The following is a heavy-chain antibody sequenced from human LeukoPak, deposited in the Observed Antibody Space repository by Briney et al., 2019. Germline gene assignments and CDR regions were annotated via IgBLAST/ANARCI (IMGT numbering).Heavy chain of an antibody. V-gene: IGHV4-4*09. Sequence: PSETLSLICTVSGGSISTYYWSWIRRPPGKGLEWIGYIYTSRSTDYNPSLKSRVTISLDTSNNQFSLNLNSVTAADTAVYYCARSRGRKVTPFDYWGQGILVTVSS. D-gene: IGHD3-10*01. CDR1: GGSISTYY. J-gene: IGHJ4*02. CDR3: ARSRGRKVTPFDY. CDR2: IYTSRST.